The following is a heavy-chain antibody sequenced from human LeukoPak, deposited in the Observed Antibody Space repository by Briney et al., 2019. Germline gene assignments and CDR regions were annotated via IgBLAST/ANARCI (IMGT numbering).Heavy chain of an antibody. CDR3: AGGVDYYDSSGP. V-gene: IGHV4-59*01. Sequence: PSETLSLTCSVSGGSISSYYWSWIRQPPGKGLEWIGYIHYSGSTNYNPSLKSRVSISVDTSKNQFSLKLSSVTAADTAVYYCAGGVDYYDSSGPWGQGTLVTVS. J-gene: IGHJ5*02. CDR2: IHYSGST. CDR1: GGSISSYY. D-gene: IGHD3-22*01.